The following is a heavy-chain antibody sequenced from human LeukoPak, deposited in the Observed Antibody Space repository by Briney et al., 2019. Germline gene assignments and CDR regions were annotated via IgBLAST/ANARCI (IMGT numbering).Heavy chain of an antibody. CDR3: ARRGSRYTFDI. J-gene: IGHJ3*02. CDR1: GYSFTSYW. CDR2: IYPGDSDT. D-gene: IGHD3-16*02. Sequence: KCGESLKISCKGSGYSFTSYWIGWVRQMPGKGLGWMGIIYPGDSDTRYSPSFQGQVTISTDKSINTAYLQWSSLKASDSAMYFCARRGSRYTFDIWGQGTMVIVSS. V-gene: IGHV5-51*01.